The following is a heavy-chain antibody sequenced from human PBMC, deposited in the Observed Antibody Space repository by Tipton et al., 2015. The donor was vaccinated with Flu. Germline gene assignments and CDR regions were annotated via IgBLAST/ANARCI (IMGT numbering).Heavy chain of an antibody. CDR1: GYTFNTYG. Sequence: QLVQSGGEVRKPGASVKVSCKTSGYTFNTYGISWVRQAPGQGLEWMGWISPYTDNSNYAQKFQGRLTLTTDTSINTAYMDLSRLKSDDTAVYYCARDHNWGPDFWGQGALVTVSS. CDR3: ARDHNWGPDF. D-gene: IGHD7-27*01. J-gene: IGHJ4*02. V-gene: IGHV1-18*01. CDR2: ISPYTDNS.